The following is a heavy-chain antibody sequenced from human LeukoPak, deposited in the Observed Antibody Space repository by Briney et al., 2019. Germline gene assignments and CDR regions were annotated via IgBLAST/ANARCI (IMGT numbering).Heavy chain of an antibody. CDR2: IYPGYSDT. CDR3: ARPPKYCSGGSCYSYYFDY. J-gene: IGHJ4*02. CDR1: GYSFTSYW. Sequence: GESLKISCKGSGYSFTSYWIGWVRQMPGKGLEWMGIIYPGYSDTRYSPSFQGQVTISADKSISTAYLQWSSLKASDTAMYYCARPPKYCSGGSCYSYYFDYWGQGTLVTVSS. D-gene: IGHD2-15*01. V-gene: IGHV5-51*01.